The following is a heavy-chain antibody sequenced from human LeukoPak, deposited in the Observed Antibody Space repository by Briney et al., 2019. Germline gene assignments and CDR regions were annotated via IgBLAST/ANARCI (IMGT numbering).Heavy chain of an antibody. CDR2: IKTDGSST. V-gene: IGHV3-74*01. CDR3: ARGAYSGYPGFDS. D-gene: IGHD5-12*01. CDR1: GFTFSTYW. J-gene: IGHJ4*02. Sequence: PGGSLRLSCAASGFTFSTYWMHWVRQAPGKGLVWVSRIKTDGSSTNYADSVKGRFTISRDNAKNTLYLQMNSLRAEDTAVYYCARGAYSGYPGFDSWGQGTLVTVSS.